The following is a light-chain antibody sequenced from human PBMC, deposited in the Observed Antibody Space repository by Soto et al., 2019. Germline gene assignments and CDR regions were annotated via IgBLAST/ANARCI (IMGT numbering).Light chain of an antibody. CDR1: QSISSSY. CDR3: QQYGSSGT. V-gene: IGKV3-20*01. Sequence: ETVLTQSPGTLSLSPGERATLSCRASQSISSSYLAWYQQKPGQAPRLLIYGASRRATGVPARFSGSGSGTDFTLTISSLEPEDLAVYYCQQYGSSGTFGQGTKVDIK. CDR2: GAS. J-gene: IGKJ1*01.